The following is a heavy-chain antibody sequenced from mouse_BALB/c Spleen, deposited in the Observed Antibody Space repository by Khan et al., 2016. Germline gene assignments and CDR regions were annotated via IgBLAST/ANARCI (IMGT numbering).Heavy chain of an antibody. D-gene: IGHD2-2*01. CDR2: IDPAYGNI. CDR3: AGSGGYDLYYFDY. J-gene: IGHJ2*01. Sequence: VQLQESGAELVRPGASVKLSCTVSGFNIKDTFMYWVKQRPEQGLEWIGMIDPAYGNIKHDPQFQGKAAITADKSSNAAYLHLSGLTSEDTAVQSCAGSGGYDLYYFDYWGQGTTLTVSS. CDR1: GFNIKDTF. V-gene: IGHV14-3*02.